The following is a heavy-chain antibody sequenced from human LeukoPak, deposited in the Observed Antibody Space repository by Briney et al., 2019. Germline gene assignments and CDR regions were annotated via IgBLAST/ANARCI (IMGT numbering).Heavy chain of an antibody. CDR1: GGSFSGYY. CDR3: ARDKSRRPYYDFWTGEDAFDI. J-gene: IGHJ3*02. Sequence: PSETLPLTCAVYGGSFSGYYWSWIRQPPGKGLEWIGEINHSGSTNYNPSLKSRVTISVDTSKNQFSLKLSSVTAADTAVYYCARDKSRRPYYDFWTGEDAFDIWGQRTMVTVSS. V-gene: IGHV4-34*01. D-gene: IGHD3-3*01. CDR2: INHSGST.